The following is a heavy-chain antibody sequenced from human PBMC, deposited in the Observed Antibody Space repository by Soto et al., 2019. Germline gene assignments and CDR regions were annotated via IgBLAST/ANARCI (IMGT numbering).Heavy chain of an antibody. Sequence: QVQLQESGPGLVQPSETLSLTCTVSGGSISSYYWSWIRQPAGKGLEWIGRIYTSGSTNYNPSLKGRVSMSVDTSKNQFSLKLSSVTAADTAVYYCASAYYYGSGSYSDYWGQGTLVTVSS. CDR2: IYTSGST. D-gene: IGHD3-10*01. CDR3: ASAYYYGSGSYSDY. CDR1: GGSISSYY. J-gene: IGHJ4*02. V-gene: IGHV4-4*07.